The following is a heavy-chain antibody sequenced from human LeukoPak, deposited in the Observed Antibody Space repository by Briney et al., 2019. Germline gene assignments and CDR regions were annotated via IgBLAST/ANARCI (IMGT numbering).Heavy chain of an antibody. CDR2: ISSSSSYI. CDR1: GFTFSSYS. CDR3: ARDERSGYYSYFDY. V-gene: IGHV3-21*01. D-gene: IGHD3-3*01. J-gene: IGHJ4*02. Sequence: PGGSLRLSCAASGFTFSSYSMNWVRQAPGKGLEWVSSISSSSSYIYYADSVKGRFTISRDNAKNSLYLQMNSLRAEDTAVYYCARDERSGYYSYFDYWGQGTLVTVSS.